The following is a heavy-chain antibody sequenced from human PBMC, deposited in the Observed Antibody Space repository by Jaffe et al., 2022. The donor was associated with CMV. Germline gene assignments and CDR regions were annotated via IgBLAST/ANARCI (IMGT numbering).Heavy chain of an antibody. CDR3: ARSCSSTSCYLGLEKGIDY. Sequence: EVQLVQSGAEVKKPGESLRISCKGSGYSFTSYWISWVRQMPGKGLEWMGRIDPSDSYTNYSPSFQGHVTISADKSISTAYLQWSSLKASDTAMYYCARSCSSTSCYLGLEKGIDYWGQGTLVTVSS. D-gene: IGHD2-2*01. CDR2: IDPSDSYT. J-gene: IGHJ4*02. V-gene: IGHV5-10-1*03. CDR1: GYSFTSYW.